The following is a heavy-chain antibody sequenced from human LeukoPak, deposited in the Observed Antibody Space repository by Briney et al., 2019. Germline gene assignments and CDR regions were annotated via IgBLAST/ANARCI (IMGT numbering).Heavy chain of an antibody. CDR3: ARDQGRAYDPRYYFDY. CDR2: ISSSGSTI. V-gene: IGHV3-11*04. D-gene: IGHD5-12*01. Sequence: GGSLRLSCAASGFTFSDYYMSWIRQATGRGLEWVSYISSSGSTIYYADSVKGRFTISRDNAKNSLYLQMNSLRDEDTAVYYCARDQGRAYDPRYYFDYWGQGTLVTVSS. CDR1: GFTFSDYY. J-gene: IGHJ4*02.